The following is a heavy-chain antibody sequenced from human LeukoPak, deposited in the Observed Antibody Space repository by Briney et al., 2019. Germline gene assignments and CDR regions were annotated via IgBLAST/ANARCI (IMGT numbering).Heavy chain of an antibody. CDR3: ARPYYYGSGSYYPLDY. D-gene: IGHD3-10*01. CDR1: GXTFSRYG. V-gene: IGHV3-33*01. Sequence: PGGSLRLSWAASGXTFSRYGMHWVRQAPGKGLEWVAVIWYDGSNKYYADSVKGRFTISRDNSKSTVSLQMNSLRAEDTAVYYCARPYYYGSGSYYPLDYWGQGTLVTVSS. J-gene: IGHJ4*02. CDR2: IWYDGSNK.